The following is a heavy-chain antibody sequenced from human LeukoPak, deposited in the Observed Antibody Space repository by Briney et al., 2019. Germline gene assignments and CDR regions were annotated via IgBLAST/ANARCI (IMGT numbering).Heavy chain of an antibody. CDR1: GGSISSYY. J-gene: IGHJ4*02. CDR2: IYTSGGT. D-gene: IGHD3-22*01. CDR3: ARERPSTYYYDSSGYPGGRYFDY. V-gene: IGHV4-4*07. Sequence: SETLSLTCTVSGGSISSYYWSWIRQPAGKGLEWIGRIYTSGGTNYNPSLKSRVTISVDKSKNQSSLKLSSVTAADTAVYYCARERPSTYYYDSSGYPGGRYFDYWGQGTLVTVSS.